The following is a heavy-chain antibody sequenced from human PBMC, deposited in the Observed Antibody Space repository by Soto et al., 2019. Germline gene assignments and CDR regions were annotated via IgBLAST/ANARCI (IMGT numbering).Heavy chain of an antibody. CDR2: INAGNGNT. Sequence: QVQLVQSGAEVKKPGASVKVSCKASGYTFTSYAMHWVRQAPGQRLEWMGWINAGNGNTKYSQKFQGRVTITRDTSASTAYRELSSLRSEDTAVYYCARQAEGGDKYGYWGQGTLVTVSS. D-gene: IGHD1-26*01. V-gene: IGHV1-3*01. CDR3: ARQAEGGDKYGY. CDR1: GYTFTSYA. J-gene: IGHJ4*02.